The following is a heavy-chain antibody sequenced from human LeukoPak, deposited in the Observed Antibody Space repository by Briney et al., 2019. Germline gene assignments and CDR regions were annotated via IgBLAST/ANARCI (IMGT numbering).Heavy chain of an antibody. CDR3: ATLAYCGGDCYSYYYYYMDV. V-gene: IGHV1-24*01. J-gene: IGHJ6*03. D-gene: IGHD2-21*02. Sequence: ASVKLSCKVSGYTLTELSMHWVRQAPGKGLEWMGGFDPEDGETIYAQKFQGRVTMTEDTSTDTAYMELSSLRSEDTAVYYCATLAYCGGDCYSYYYYYMDVWGKGTTVTISS. CDR1: GYTLTELS. CDR2: FDPEDGET.